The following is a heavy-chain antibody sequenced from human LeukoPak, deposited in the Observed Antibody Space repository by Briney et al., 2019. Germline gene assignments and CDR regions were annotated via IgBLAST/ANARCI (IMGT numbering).Heavy chain of an antibody. Sequence: PSETLSLTCTVSGGSISSSSYYWGWIRQPPGKGLEWIGSIYYSGSTYYNPSLKSRVTISVDTSKNQFSLKLSSVTAADTAVYYCARIYSGYEDYWGQGTLVTVSS. D-gene: IGHD5-12*01. CDR2: IYYSGST. V-gene: IGHV4-39*07. J-gene: IGHJ4*02. CDR3: ARIYSGYEDY. CDR1: GGSISSSSYY.